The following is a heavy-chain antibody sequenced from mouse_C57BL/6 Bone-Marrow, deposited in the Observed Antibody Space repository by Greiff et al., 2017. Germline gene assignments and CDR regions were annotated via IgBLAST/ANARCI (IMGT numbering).Heavy chain of an antibody. CDR2: ISNGGGST. V-gene: IGHV5-12*01. J-gene: IGHJ1*03. CDR1: GFTFSDYY. Sequence: EVKLMESGGGLVQPGGSLKLSCAASGFTFSDYYLYWVPQTPEKRLEWVAYISNGGGSTYYPDTVKGRFTISRDNAKNTLYLQMRRLKSEDTAMYYCARVGRVGYLDVWGTGTTVTVSA. D-gene: IGHD4-1*01. CDR3: ARVGRVGYLDV.